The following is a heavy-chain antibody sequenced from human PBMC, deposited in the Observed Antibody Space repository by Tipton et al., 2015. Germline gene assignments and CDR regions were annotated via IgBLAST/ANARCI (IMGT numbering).Heavy chain of an antibody. Sequence: TLSLTCTVSDDSITRNYWSWIRQPPGKGLEWIGYIYYNGRTNYNPSLKSRVSISVDTSKNQFSLRLRSVTAADTAVYYCVRRNGSAEAFDVWGQGTMVTVSS. V-gene: IGHV4-59*01. CDR1: DDSITRNY. D-gene: IGHD1-26*01. CDR3: VRRNGSAEAFDV. J-gene: IGHJ3*01. CDR2: IYYNGRT.